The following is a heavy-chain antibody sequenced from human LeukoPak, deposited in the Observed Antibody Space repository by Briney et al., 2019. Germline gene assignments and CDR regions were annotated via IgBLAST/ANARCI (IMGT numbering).Heavy chain of an antibody. V-gene: IGHV3-74*01. CDR2: IYSDGSRT. J-gene: IGHJ4*02. Sequence: PGGSLRLSCAASGFTFSYYWMYWVRQAPGKGLVWVSGIYSDGSRTNYADSVKGRFTISRDNAKNTLYLQMNSLRVEDTAVYYCARGGPLTYWGQGTLVTVSS. CDR1: GFTFSYYW. CDR3: ARGGPLTY.